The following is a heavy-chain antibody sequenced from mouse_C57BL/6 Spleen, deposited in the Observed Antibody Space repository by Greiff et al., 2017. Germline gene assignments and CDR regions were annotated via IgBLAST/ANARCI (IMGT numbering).Heavy chain of an antibody. J-gene: IGHJ2*01. D-gene: IGHD1-1*01. CDR1: GYTFTSYW. Sequence: QVQLQQPGAELVKPGASVKLSCKASGYTFTSYWMHWVKQRPGRGLEWIGRIDPNSGGTKYNEKFKSKATLTVDKPSSTAYMPLSSLTSEDSAVYYCARFLYYYGSSYHFDYWGQVTTLTVSS. CDR3: ARFLYYYGSSYHFDY. CDR2: IDPNSGGT. V-gene: IGHV1-72*01.